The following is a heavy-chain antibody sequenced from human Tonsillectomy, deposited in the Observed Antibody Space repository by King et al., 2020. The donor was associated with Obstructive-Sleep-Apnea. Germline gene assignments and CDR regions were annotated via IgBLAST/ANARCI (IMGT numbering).Heavy chain of an antibody. V-gene: IGHV3-23*04. Sequence: VQLVESGGDLVQPGGSLRLSCAASGFTFRNYAMSWVRQAPGKGLEWVSGISGSGGSTYYADSVKGRFTISRDNSRGTLSLQMHSLRAEDTALYYCAKGFTAAGDSNFDFWGQGTLVTVSS. CDR2: ISGSGGST. J-gene: IGHJ4*02. CDR3: AKGFTAAGDSNFDF. CDR1: GFTFRNYA. D-gene: IGHD6-13*01.